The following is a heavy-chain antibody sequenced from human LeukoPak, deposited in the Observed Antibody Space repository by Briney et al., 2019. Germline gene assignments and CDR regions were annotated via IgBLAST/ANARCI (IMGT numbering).Heavy chain of an antibody. V-gene: IGHV3-30*02. Sequence: GGSLRLSCAASGFTFSSYGMHWVRQAPGKGLEWVAFIRYDGTNKYYADSVKGRFTISRDNSKNTLYLQMNSLRAEDTAVYYCAQDYNYYGSGSYFYWGQGTLVTVSS. D-gene: IGHD3-10*01. J-gene: IGHJ4*02. CDR3: AQDYNYYGSGSYFY. CDR2: IRYDGTNK. CDR1: GFTFSSYG.